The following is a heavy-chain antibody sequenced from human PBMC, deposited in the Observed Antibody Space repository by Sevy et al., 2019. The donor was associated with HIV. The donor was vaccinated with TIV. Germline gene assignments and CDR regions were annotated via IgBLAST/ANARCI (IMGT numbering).Heavy chain of an antibody. V-gene: IGHV3-33*01. CDR1: GFTFSNFG. CDR3: SGGPSGMVGWAAGYLDY. J-gene: IGHJ4*02. D-gene: IGHD2-15*01. Sequence: GGSLRLSCTASGFTFSNFGIHWVRQAPGKGLQWVALMWYDGNNKYYADSVKGRFTISRDSSKNTVYLQMNNRRAEDTAMYYCSGGPSGMVGWAAGYLDYWGQGTLVTVSS. CDR2: MWYDGNNK.